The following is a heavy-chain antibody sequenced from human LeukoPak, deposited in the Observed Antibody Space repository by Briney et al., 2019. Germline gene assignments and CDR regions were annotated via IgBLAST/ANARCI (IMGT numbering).Heavy chain of an antibody. Sequence: SETLSLTCTVSGGSVSSSSYYWGWIRQPPGKGLEWIGNIYYSGSTYYNPSLKSRVTISVDTSKNQFSLKLSSVTAADTAVYYCARRAPIYYDSSGYYYVFDYWGQGILVTVSS. J-gene: IGHJ4*02. CDR3: ARRAPIYYDSSGYYYVFDY. V-gene: IGHV4-39*01. CDR1: GGSVSSSSYY. CDR2: IYYSGST. D-gene: IGHD3-22*01.